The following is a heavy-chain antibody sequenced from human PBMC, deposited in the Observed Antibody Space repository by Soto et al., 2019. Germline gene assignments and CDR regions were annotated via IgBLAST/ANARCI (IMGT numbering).Heavy chain of an antibody. Sequence: GGSLRLSCAASGFTFSSYGMHWVRQAPGKGLEWVAVISYDGSNKYYADSVKGRFTISRDNSKNTLYLQMNSLRAEDTAVYYCAREEAAGSGGDYYYYGMDVWGQGTTVTVSS. CDR2: ISYDGSNK. CDR3: AREEAAGSGGDYYYYGMDV. V-gene: IGHV3-30*03. D-gene: IGHD6-13*01. CDR1: GFTFSSYG. J-gene: IGHJ6*02.